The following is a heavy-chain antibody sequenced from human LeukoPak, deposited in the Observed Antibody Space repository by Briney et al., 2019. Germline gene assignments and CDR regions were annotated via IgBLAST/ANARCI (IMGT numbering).Heavy chain of an antibody. CDR3: AKGSVADSRVYDY. D-gene: IGHD4-11*01. J-gene: IGHJ4*02. V-gene: IGHV3-23*01. CDR2: ITPNGGRT. CDR1: GFTVSSNY. Sequence: GASLRLSCAASGFTVSSNYMSWVRQAPGKGLEWVSSITPNGGRTFCADSVKGRFTISRDNSKNTLYLQMNSLRAEDTAVYYCAKGSVADSRVYDYWGQGTLVTVSS.